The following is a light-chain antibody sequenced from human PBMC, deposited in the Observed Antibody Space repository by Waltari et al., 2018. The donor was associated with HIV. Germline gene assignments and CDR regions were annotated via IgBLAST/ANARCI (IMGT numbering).Light chain of an antibody. CDR2: GAS. Sequence: EIVMTQSPATLSASPGQRATLYCRASQGVSFNLAWYQQKPGQAPRLLIPGASTRATDIPARFSGSGAGTEFTLTINSLQSEDFAVYYCQQYHKWPRISFGPGTKVDI. J-gene: IGKJ3*01. CDR3: QQYHKWPRIS. CDR1: QGVSFN. V-gene: IGKV3-15*01.